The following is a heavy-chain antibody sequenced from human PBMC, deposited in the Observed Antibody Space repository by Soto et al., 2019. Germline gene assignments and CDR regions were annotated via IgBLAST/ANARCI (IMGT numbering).Heavy chain of an antibody. CDR1: GFTYSKHA. Sequence: GGSLRLSCAASGFTYSKHAMTWVRQAPGKGLEWVATISGNGGRTYYADSVKGRFIISRDNSRNLVHLQMNSLRAEDTAVYYCAKAYSGPFDVWGQGTMVTVSS. D-gene: IGHD1-26*01. V-gene: IGHV3-23*01. CDR3: AKAYSGPFDV. CDR2: ISGNGGRT. J-gene: IGHJ3*01.